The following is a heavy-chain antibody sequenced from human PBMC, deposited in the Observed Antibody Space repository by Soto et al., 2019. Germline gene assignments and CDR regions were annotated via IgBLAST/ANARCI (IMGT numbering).Heavy chain of an antibody. D-gene: IGHD5-12*01. CDR1: GYSSTSYW. CDR2: IDPSDSYT. V-gene: IGHV5-10-1*01. Sequence: GESLKISCKGSGYSSTSYWISWVRQMPGKGLEWMGRIDPSDSYTNYSPSFQGHVTISADKSISTAYLQWSSLKASDTAMYYCARQDSGYDYYYYYGMDVWGQGTTVTVSS. CDR3: ARQDSGYDYYYYYGMDV. J-gene: IGHJ6*02.